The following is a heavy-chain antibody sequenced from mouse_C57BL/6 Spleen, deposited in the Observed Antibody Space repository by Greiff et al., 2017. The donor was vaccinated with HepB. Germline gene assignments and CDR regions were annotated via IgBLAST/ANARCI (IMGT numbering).Heavy chain of an antibody. CDR2: IRNKANGYTT. Sequence: EVKLQESGGGLVQPGGSLSLSCAASGFTFTDYYMSWVRQPPGKALEWLGFIRNKANGYTTEYSASVKGRFTISRDNSQSILYLQMNALRAEDSATYYCARSAPHYYGSSYFDYWGQGTTLTVSS. V-gene: IGHV7-3*01. CDR3: ARSAPHYYGSSYFDY. D-gene: IGHD1-1*01. J-gene: IGHJ2*01. CDR1: GFTFTDYY.